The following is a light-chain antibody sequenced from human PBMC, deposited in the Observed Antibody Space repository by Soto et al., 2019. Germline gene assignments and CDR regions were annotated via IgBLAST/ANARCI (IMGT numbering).Light chain of an antibody. J-gene: IGKJ1*01. CDR3: QQFGTSRWT. V-gene: IGKV3-20*01. CDR1: QSVSSNY. CDR2: GAS. Sequence: EIVLTQSPGTLSLSPGERATLSCRASQSVSSNYLAWYQQKPGQAPRLLIYGASGRATGIPDRFSGGGSGTDFTLTISRLEPEDFAVYYCQQFGTSRWTFGQGTKVDIK.